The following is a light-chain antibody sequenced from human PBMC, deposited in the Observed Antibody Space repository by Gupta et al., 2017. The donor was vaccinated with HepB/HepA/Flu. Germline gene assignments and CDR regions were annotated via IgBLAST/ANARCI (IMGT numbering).Light chain of an antibody. CDR3: QQYNNWPRWT. CDR2: GAS. J-gene: IGKJ1*01. CDR1: QGVSSN. V-gene: IGKV3-15*01. Sequence: EIVMTQSPATLSVSPGERATLSCRASQGVSSNLAWYQQKPGQGPRLLIYGASTRATGIPARFSGSGSGTEFTLTISSLQSEDFAVYYCQQYNNWPRWTFGQGTKVEIK.